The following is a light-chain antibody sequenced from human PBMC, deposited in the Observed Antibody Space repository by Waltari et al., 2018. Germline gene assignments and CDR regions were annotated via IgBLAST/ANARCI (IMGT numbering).Light chain of an antibody. CDR3: SSYTGSRSVV. V-gene: IGLV2-14*03. J-gene: IGLJ2*01. Sequence: QSALTQPASVSGSPGQSTAISCPGTSSALGGYNYFSWYQQHPGKAPKVMIYEVSSRPSGVSNRFSGSKSGNTASLTISDLQAEDEADYYCSSYTGSRSVVFGGGTKVTVL. CDR2: EVS. CDR1: SSALGGYNY.